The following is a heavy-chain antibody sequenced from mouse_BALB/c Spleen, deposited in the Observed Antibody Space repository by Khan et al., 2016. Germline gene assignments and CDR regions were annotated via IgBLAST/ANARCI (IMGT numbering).Heavy chain of an antibody. CDR3: ARGGYYEYLAY. Sequence: EVKLLESGGGLVQPGGSLKLSCAASGFDFSRYWMSWVRQAPGKGLEWIGEINPDSSTINYTPSLKDKFIISRDNAKNTPYLQMSKVRSEDTALYYCARGGYYEYLAYWGQGTLVTVSA. CDR2: INPDSSTI. V-gene: IGHV4-1*02. D-gene: IGHD1-1*01. J-gene: IGHJ3*01. CDR1: GFDFSRYW.